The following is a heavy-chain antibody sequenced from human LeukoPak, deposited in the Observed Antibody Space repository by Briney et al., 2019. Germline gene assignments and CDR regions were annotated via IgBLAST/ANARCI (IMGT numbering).Heavy chain of an antibody. CDR1: GGTFSSYA. V-gene: IGHV1-69*06. Sequence: SVKVSSKASGGTFSSYAISWVRQAPGQGLEWMGGIIPIFGTANYAQKFQGRVTITADKSTSTAYMELSSLRSEDTAVYYCATERYFDWLFEFKYYYYYGMDVWGKGTTVTVSS. CDR2: IIPIFGTA. J-gene: IGHJ6*04. D-gene: IGHD3-9*01. CDR3: ATERYFDWLFEFKYYYYYGMDV.